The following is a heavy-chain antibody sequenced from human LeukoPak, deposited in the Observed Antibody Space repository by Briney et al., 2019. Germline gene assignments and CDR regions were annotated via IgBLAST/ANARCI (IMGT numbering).Heavy chain of an antibody. Sequence: PGGSLRLSCAASGFTFSSYALSWVRQAPGKGLEWVSSVSGSGGSTYYADSVKGRFTISRDNSKNTLYLQMNSLRAEDTAAYYCAKARGEWLLLLDYWGQGTLVTVSS. J-gene: IGHJ4*02. CDR1: GFTFSSYA. CDR2: VSGSGGST. CDR3: AKARGEWLLLLDY. V-gene: IGHV3-23*01. D-gene: IGHD3-3*01.